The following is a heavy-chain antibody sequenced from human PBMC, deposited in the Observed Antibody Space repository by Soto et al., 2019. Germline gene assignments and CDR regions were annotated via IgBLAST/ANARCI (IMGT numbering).Heavy chain of an antibody. CDR3: TRELFFISPATLTTDAY. Sequence: VQLVQSGAEVKQPGASVRVSCKASGYTFTSFGLSWVRQAPGQGPEWMGWISPESDKATYAHKFQGRITMTTDPSTTTAYMDLRSLRSDDTAVYYCTRELFFISPATLTTDAYWGQGTLVSVS. J-gene: IGHJ4*02. CDR1: GYTFTSFG. D-gene: IGHD4-17*01. CDR2: ISPESDKA. V-gene: IGHV1-18*01.